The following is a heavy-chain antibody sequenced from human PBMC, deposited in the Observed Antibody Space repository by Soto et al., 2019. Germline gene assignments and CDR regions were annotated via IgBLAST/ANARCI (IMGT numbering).Heavy chain of an antibody. Sequence: PGESLKISCKGSGYSFTSYWISWVRQMPGKGLEWMGRIDPSDSYTNYSPSFQGHVTISADKSISTAYLQWSSLKASDTAMYYCARRPSDLVSSSSSYYGMDVWGQGTTVTVSS. V-gene: IGHV5-10-1*01. CDR1: GYSFTSYW. CDR3: ARRPSDLVSSSSSYYGMDV. CDR2: IDPSDSYT. J-gene: IGHJ6*02. D-gene: IGHD6-13*01.